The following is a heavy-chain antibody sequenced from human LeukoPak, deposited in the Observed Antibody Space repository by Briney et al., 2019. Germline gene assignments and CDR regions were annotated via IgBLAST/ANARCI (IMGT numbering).Heavy chain of an antibody. CDR3: TRGPHSSGYYGHYFDY. D-gene: IGHD3-22*01. J-gene: IGHJ4*02. CDR1: GFNLNNYE. V-gene: IGHV3-48*03. Sequence: PGGSLRLSCAASGFNLNNYEINWVRQAPGKGLEWVSYISGSGSTIYYAESVQGRFTIPRDNAQNSLSLQMNSLRAEDTAVYYCTRGPHSSGYYGHYFDYWGLGTLVTVSS. CDR2: ISGSGSTI.